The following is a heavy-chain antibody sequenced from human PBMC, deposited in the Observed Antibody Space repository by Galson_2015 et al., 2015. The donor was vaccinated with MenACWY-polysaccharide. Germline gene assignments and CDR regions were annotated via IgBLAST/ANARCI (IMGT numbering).Heavy chain of an antibody. CDR1: GRTFSSYA. J-gene: IGHJ6*03. CDR3: ARGDLRIAARGYYYYMDV. CDR2: IIPIFGTA. Sequence: SVKVSCKASGRTFSSYAISWVRQAPGQGLEWMGGIIPIFGTANYAQKFQGRVTITADESTSTAYMELSSLRSEDTAVYYCARGDLRIAARGYYYYMDVWGKGTTVTVSS. V-gene: IGHV1-69*13. D-gene: IGHD6-6*01.